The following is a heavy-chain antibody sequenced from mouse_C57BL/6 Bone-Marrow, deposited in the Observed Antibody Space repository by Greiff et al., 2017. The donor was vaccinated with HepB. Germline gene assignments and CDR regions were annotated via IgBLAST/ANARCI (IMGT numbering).Heavy chain of an antibody. CDR2: IRNKANGYTT. J-gene: IGHJ4*01. CDR3: AISDGYYPYYYAMDY. V-gene: IGHV7-3*01. Sequence: EVQGVESGGGLVQPGGSLSLSCAASGFTFTDYYMSWVRQPPGKALEWLGFIRNKANGYTTEYSASVKGRFTISRDNSQSILYLQMNALRAEDSATYYCAISDGYYPYYYAMDYWGQGTSVTVSS. D-gene: IGHD2-3*01. CDR1: GFTFTDYY.